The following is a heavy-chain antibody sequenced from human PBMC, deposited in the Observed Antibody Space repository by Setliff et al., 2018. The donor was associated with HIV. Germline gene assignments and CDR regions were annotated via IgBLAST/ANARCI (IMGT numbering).Heavy chain of an antibody. V-gene: IGHV4-4*07. J-gene: IGHJ4*02. CDR3: ARDNYYDSSGIDY. Sequence: PSETLSLTCSIAGVSISSHYWSWIRQPVGKKLEWLGRLHRSENPGTFYNPTFESRVTMSADTSKSQFSLKLSSVTAADTAVYYCARDNYYDSSGIDYWGQGTLVTAPQ. D-gene: IGHD3-22*01. CDR1: GVSISSHY. CDR2: LHRSENPGT.